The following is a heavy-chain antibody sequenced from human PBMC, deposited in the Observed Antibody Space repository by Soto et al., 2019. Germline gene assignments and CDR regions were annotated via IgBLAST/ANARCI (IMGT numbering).Heavy chain of an antibody. CDR3: WDQTGYPGSFDI. V-gene: IGHV3-15*07. J-gene: IGHJ3*02. CDR1: GFTFSNAW. Sequence: PGGSLRLSCAASGFTFSNAWMNWVRQAPGKGLEWVGRIKSKTDGGTTDYAAPVKGRFTISRDDSKSTLYLQMNSLKTEDTAVYYCWDQTGYPGSFDIWGQGTMVTVSS. CDR2: IKSKTDGGTT. D-gene: IGHD3-9*01.